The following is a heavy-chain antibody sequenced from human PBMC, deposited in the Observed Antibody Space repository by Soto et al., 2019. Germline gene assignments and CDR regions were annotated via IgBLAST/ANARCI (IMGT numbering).Heavy chain of an antibody. CDR3: ARGWGYDSTDYYYAY. CDR1: GGTFSSYA. Sequence: QVPLVQSGAEVKKPGSSVKVSCKASGGTFSSYAISWVRQAPGQGLEWMGGIIPIFGTANHAQKFQGRVTIIADESTSTVYMELSSLRSDDTAIYYCARGWGYDSTDYYYAYWGQGTLVIVSS. D-gene: IGHD3-22*01. V-gene: IGHV1-69*01. J-gene: IGHJ4*02. CDR2: IIPIFGTA.